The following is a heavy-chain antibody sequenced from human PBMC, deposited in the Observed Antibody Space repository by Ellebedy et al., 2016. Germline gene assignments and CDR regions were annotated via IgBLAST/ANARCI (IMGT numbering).Heavy chain of an antibody. J-gene: IGHJ3*01. CDR3: AKDLAPDYFDSGSYAFDV. V-gene: IGHV3-23*01. D-gene: IGHD3-10*01. Sequence: GGSLRLSCAASGFTFNSFAMGWVRQAPGKGLEWVSIISGGGDSTYYTDSVKGRFSISRDNSKNTLYLQMNSLRAEDTAIYYCAKDLAPDYFDSGSYAFDVWGQGTLVTVSS. CDR1: GFTFNSFA. CDR2: ISGGGDST.